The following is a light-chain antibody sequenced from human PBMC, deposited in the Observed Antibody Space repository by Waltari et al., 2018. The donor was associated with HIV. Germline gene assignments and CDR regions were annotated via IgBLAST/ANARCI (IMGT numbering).Light chain of an antibody. CDR3: QQYDSPPYT. V-gene: IGKV1-5*03. CDR1: QSVTTW. CDR2: RAS. J-gene: IGKJ2*01. Sequence: DIQMAQSPSTLSASVGGRVTITCRSSQSVTTWVAWLQQKPGRSPKPRIYRASVLEPGVPSRFRGSGSGTDFTLTISSLQPDDFATEYCQQYDSPPYTFGQGT.